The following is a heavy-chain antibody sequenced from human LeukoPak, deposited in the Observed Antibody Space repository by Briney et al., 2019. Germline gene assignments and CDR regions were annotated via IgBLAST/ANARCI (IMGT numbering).Heavy chain of an antibody. CDR1: GGSISSYY. CDR3: ARDSYDILTGYYHLTAFFDY. Sequence: SEILSLTCTVSGGSISSYYWSWIRQPAGEGLEWIGRIYTSGSTNYNPSLKSRVTMSVDTSKNQFSLRLSSVTAADTAVYYCARDSYDILTGYYHLTAFFDYWGQGTLVTVSS. D-gene: IGHD3-9*01. J-gene: IGHJ4*02. V-gene: IGHV4-4*07. CDR2: IYTSGST.